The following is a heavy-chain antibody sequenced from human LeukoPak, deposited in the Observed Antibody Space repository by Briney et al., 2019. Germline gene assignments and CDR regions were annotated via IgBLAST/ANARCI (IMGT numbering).Heavy chain of an antibody. CDR1: GFTFSSYG. CDR3: AKHKKSGSYYVGNLYFDY. Sequence: GGSLRLSCAASGFTFSSYGMHWVRQAPGKGLEWVAVISYDGSNKYYADSVKGRFTISRDNSKNTLYLQMNSLRAGDTAVYYCAKHKKSGSYYVGNLYFDYWGQGTLVTVSS. V-gene: IGHV3-30*18. D-gene: IGHD1-26*01. J-gene: IGHJ4*02. CDR2: ISYDGSNK.